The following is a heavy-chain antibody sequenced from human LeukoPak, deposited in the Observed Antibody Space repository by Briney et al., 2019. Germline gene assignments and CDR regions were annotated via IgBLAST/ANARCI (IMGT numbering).Heavy chain of an antibody. J-gene: IGHJ3*02. D-gene: IGHD1-26*01. Sequence: SVKVSCKASGGTFSSYAISWVRQAPGQGLEWMGGIIPIFGTANYAQKFQGRVTITTDESTSTAYMELSSLRSEDTAVYYCASHYSGSPGNAFDIWGQGTMVTVSS. CDR2: IIPIFGTA. CDR3: ASHYSGSPGNAFDI. V-gene: IGHV1-69*05. CDR1: GGTFSSYA.